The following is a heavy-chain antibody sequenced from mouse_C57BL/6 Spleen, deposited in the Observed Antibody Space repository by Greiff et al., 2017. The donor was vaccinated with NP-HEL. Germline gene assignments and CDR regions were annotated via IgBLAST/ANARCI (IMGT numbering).Heavy chain of an antibody. CDR1: GYTFTSYW. CDR2: IDPGSGGT. V-gene: IGHV1-72*01. J-gene: IGHJ2*01. Sequence: VQLLQPGAELVKPGASVKLSCKASGYTFTSYWMHWVKQRPGRGLEWIGRIDPGSGGTKYNEKFKSKATLTVDKPSSTAYMQLSSLTSEDSAVYDCARNDYDGGGDYWGQGTTLTVSS. D-gene: IGHD2-4*01. CDR3: ARNDYDGGGDY.